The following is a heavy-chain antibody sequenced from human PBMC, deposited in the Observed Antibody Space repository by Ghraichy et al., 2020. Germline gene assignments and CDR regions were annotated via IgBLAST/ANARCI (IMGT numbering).Heavy chain of an antibody. CDR2: IYYSGST. V-gene: IGHV4-31*03. J-gene: IGHJ4*02. CDR1: GGSISSGGYY. CDR3: ARVSRGSSWYASLDY. D-gene: IGHD6-13*01. Sequence: SQTLSLTCTVSGGSISSGGYYWSWIRQHPGKGLEWIGYIYYSGSTYYNPSLKSRVTISVDTSKNQFSLKLSSVTAADTAVYYCARVSRGSSWYASLDYWGQGTLVTVSS.